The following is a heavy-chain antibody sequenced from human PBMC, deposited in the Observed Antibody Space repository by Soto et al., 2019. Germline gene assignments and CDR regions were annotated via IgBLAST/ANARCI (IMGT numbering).Heavy chain of an antibody. CDR1: GFTFSNFW. Sequence: EVQLVASGGGLVQPGGSLRLSCAASGFTFSNFWMHWVRQAPGKGLVWVSRINTDGSSTTYADSVKGLFTISRDNAKNTLYLQINNLRVEDTARYDCVWPVYGGNSPLRGWGQGTLVTVSS. D-gene: IGHD4-17*01. CDR3: VWPVYGGNSPLRG. V-gene: IGHV3-74*01. CDR2: INTDGSST. J-gene: IGHJ4*02.